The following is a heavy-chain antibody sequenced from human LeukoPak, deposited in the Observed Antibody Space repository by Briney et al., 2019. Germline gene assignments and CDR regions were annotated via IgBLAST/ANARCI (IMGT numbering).Heavy chain of an antibody. J-gene: IGHJ4*02. CDR1: GFTFSSYG. CDR3: ARSWYFDY. V-gene: IGHV3-30*03. Sequence: GGSLRLSCAASGFTFSSYGMHWVRQAPGKGLEWVAVISYGGSNKYYADSVKGRFTISRDNSKNTLYLQMNSLRAEDTAVYYCARSWYFDYWGQGTLVTVSS. D-gene: IGHD6-13*01. CDR2: ISYGGSNK.